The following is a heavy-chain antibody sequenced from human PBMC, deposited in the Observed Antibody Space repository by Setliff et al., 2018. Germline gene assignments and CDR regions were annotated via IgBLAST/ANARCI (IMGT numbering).Heavy chain of an antibody. J-gene: IGHJ4*02. D-gene: IGHD2-2*01. CDR2: ISGSAQTT. CDR3: ARAFPHSTIAIPAAMGYYFDY. CDR1: GFTFDDYG. V-gene: IGHV3-23*01. Sequence: GGSLRLSCAASGFTFDDYGMSWVRQAPGKGLEWVSMISGSAQTTYYSDSVKGRFTISRDNSKNTVYLEMNSLRAEDTAVYYCARAFPHSTIAIPAAMGYYFDYWGQGTLVTVSS.